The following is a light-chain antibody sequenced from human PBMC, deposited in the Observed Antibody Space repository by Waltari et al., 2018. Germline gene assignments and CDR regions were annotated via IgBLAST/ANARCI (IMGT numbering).Light chain of an antibody. J-gene: IGKJ4*01. CDR2: AAS. CDR1: QGISNS. CDR3: QQYYSTLLT. V-gene: IGKV1-NL1*01. Sequence: DIQMTQSPSSLSASVGDRVTIYCRASQGISNSLAWYQQKPGKAPKLLVYAASRLEGGVPSRFSGRGSGTDYTLTINSLQPEDFATYDCQQYYSTLLTFGGGTKVEIK.